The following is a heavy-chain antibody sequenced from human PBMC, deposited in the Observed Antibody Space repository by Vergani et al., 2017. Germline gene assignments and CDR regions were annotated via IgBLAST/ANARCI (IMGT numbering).Heavy chain of an antibody. D-gene: IGHD3-3*01. V-gene: IGHV4-34*01. CDR2: INDSGST. J-gene: IGHJ6*03. Sequence: QVQLQQWGAGLLKPSETLSLTCAVYGGSFSGYSWSWIRQPPGKGLEWIGEINDSGSTNYNPSLKSRVTISVDTSKNHFSLKLSSVTAADTAVYYCARGMVNFWSGYVYYYYYMDVWGKGTTVTVSS. CDR1: GGSFSGYS. CDR3: ARGMVNFWSGYVYYYYYMDV.